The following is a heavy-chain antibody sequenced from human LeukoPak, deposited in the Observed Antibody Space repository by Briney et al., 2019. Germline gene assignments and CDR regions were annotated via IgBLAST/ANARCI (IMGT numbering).Heavy chain of an antibody. Sequence: GESLKISCKGSGYSFTSYWIGWVRQMPGKGLEWMGIIYPGDSDTRYSPSFQGQVTISADESISTAYLQWSSLKASDTAMYYCARHGSGRSSSSSWFDPWGQETLVTVSS. CDR2: IYPGDSDT. J-gene: IGHJ5*02. CDR1: GYSFTSYW. V-gene: IGHV5-51*01. CDR3: ARHGSGRSSSSSWFDP. D-gene: IGHD6-6*01.